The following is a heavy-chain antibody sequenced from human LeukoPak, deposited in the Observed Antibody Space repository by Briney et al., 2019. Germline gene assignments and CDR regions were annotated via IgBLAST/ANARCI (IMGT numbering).Heavy chain of an antibody. V-gene: IGHV3-7*01. J-gene: IGHJ4*02. CDR1: GFLFSNYW. CDR3: ARGGNSSWDY. D-gene: IGHD6-6*01. CDR2: IKPDGTEK. Sequence: GGSLRLSCAASGFLFSNYWMSWVRQAPGKGLEWVANIKPDGTEKYYVDSLKGRFTISRDNAKNSLYLQMNSLRVEDTAVYYCARGGNSSWDYWGQRALVTVSS.